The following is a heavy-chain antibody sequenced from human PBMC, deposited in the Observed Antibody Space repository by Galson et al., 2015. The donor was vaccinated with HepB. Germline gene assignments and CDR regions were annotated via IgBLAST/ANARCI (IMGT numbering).Heavy chain of an antibody. V-gene: IGHV5-10-1*01. D-gene: IGHD3-3*01. CDR1: GYSFTSYW. CDR3: ARHSRDFWSGYYPYFDY. CDR2: IDPSDSYT. Sequence: QSGAEMKKPGESLRISCKGSGYSFTSYWISWVRQMPGKGLEWMGRIDPSDSYTNYSPSFQGHVTISADKSISTAYLQWSSLKASDTAMYYCARHSRDFWSGYYPYFDYWGQGTLVTVSS. J-gene: IGHJ4*02.